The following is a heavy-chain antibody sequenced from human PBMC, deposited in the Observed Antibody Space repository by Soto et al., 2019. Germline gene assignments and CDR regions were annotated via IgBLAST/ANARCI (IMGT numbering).Heavy chain of an antibody. CDR1: GFTYSNYW. D-gene: IGHD3-3*01. J-gene: IGHJ1*01. Sequence: PGWSLRLSCVASGFTYSNYWMAWVRQVPGKGLEWVAYMNPDGSQTFYVDSVKGRFTISRDNAKNSLYLQISSLRVEDTAVYYCAREPRVLAYWGQGTLVTVSS. V-gene: IGHV3-7*01. CDR2: MNPDGSQT. CDR3: AREPRVLAY.